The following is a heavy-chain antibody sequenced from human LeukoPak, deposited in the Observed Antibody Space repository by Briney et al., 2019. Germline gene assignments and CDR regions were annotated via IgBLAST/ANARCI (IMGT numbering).Heavy chain of an antibody. CDR1: GFTFSSYA. Sequence: GGSLRLSCAASGFTFSSYAMSWVRQAPGKGLEWVAVISYDGSNQYYADSVKGRFTISRDTSKNTLYLQMNSLRAEDTAVYYCARDRDYYDAGYYFDYWGQGTLVTVSS. V-gene: IGHV3-30-3*01. CDR3: ARDRDYYDAGYYFDY. CDR2: ISYDGSNQ. J-gene: IGHJ4*02. D-gene: IGHD3-10*01.